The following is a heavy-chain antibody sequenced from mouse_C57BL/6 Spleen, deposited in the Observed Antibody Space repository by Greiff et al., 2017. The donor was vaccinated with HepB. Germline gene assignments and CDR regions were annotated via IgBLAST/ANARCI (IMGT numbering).Heavy chain of an antibody. CDR2: INPGSGGT. D-gene: IGHD2-3*01. J-gene: IGHJ2*01. CDR1: GYAFTNYL. CDR3: ARFYDGYYNFDY. V-gene: IGHV1-54*01. Sequence: QVQLQQSGAELVRPGTSVKVSCKASGYAFTNYLIEWVKQRPGQGLEWIGVINPGSGGTNYNEKFKGKATLTADKSSSTAYMQLSSLTSEDSGVYFCARFYDGYYNFDYWGQGTTLTVSS.